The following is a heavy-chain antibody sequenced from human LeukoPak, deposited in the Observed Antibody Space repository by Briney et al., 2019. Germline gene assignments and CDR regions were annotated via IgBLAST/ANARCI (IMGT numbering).Heavy chain of an antibody. V-gene: IGHV4-59*02. CDR2: IFYSGST. CDR1: GGSVSTYY. D-gene: IGHD3-10*01. J-gene: IGHJ4*02. Sequence: SETLSLTCTVSGGSVSTYYWSWIRQPPGEGLEWIGYIFYSGSTNYNPSLKSRVTMSVDTSKNQFSLKLSSVTAADTAVYYCARDPYYGGIDYWGQGTLVTVSS. CDR3: ARDPYYGGIDY.